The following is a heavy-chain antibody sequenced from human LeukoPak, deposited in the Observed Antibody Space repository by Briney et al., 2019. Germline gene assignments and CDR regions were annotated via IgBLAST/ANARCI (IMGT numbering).Heavy chain of an antibody. CDR3: ARAPSGDILAGYIFDY. CDR2: INPSGGST. V-gene: IGHV1-46*01. CDR1: GYTFTGYY. Sequence: ASVKVSCKASGYTFTGYYMHWVRQAPGQGLEWVGIINPSGGSTSYAQKFQGRVTMTRDTSTSTVYMELSSLRSEDTAVYYCARAPSGDILAGYIFDYWGQGTLVTVSS. D-gene: IGHD3-9*01. J-gene: IGHJ4*02.